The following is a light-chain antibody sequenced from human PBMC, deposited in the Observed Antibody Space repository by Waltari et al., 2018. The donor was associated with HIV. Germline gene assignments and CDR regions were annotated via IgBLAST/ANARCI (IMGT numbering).Light chain of an antibody. J-gene: IGKJ1*01. CDR3: QQSYNTPQT. CDR2: AAS. CDR1: QSISSY. V-gene: IGKV1-39*01. Sequence: DIQMTQSPSSLSASVGDRVTITCRASQSISSYLNWYQQKPGKAPKLLIYAASSLQSGVPSRFSGSGSGTDFTLTSSSLQPEDFAAYYCQQSYNTPQTFGQGTKVEI.